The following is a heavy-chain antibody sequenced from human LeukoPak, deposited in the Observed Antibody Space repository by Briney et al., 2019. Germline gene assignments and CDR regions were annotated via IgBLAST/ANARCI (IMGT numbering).Heavy chain of an antibody. J-gene: IGHJ5*02. V-gene: IGHV4-39*07. D-gene: IGHD2-15*01. CDR3: AGDGGSWFAP. CDR2: IYYSGST. CDR1: GGSISSSSYY. Sequence: PSETLSLTCTVPGGSISSSSYYWGWIRQPPGKGLEWIGSIYYSGSTYYNPSLKSRVTIPVDTSKNQFSLKLSSVTAADTAVYYCAGDGGSWFAPWGQGTLVTVSS.